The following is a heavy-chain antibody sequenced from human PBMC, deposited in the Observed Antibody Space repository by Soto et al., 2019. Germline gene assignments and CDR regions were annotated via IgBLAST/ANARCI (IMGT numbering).Heavy chain of an antibody. D-gene: IGHD3-3*01. J-gene: IGHJ5*02. Sequence: GGSLRLSCAASGFTFSSYSMNWVRQAPGKGLEWVSYISSSSSTIYYADSVKGRFTISRDNAKNSLYLQMNSLRAEDTALYYCARVEEKAIFGVVTATSYNWFDPWGQGTLVTVSS. V-gene: IGHV3-48*01. CDR1: GFTFSSYS. CDR2: ISSSSSTI. CDR3: ARVEEKAIFGVVTATSYNWFDP.